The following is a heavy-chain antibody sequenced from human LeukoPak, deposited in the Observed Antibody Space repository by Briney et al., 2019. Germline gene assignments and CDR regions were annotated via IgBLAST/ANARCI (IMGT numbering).Heavy chain of an antibody. CDR3: ARVGYCSGGSCYWGGFFDY. CDR1: GSSFSSYW. CDR2: INIDGSST. D-gene: IGHD2-15*01. V-gene: IGHV3-74*01. J-gene: IGHJ4*02. Sequence: GGSLRLSCAASGSSFSSYWMHWVRQVPGKGLVWVSRINIDGSSTAYADSVKGRFTISRDNAKNTLYLQMNSLRGDDTAVYYCARVGYCSGGSCYWGGFFDYWGQGTLVTVSS.